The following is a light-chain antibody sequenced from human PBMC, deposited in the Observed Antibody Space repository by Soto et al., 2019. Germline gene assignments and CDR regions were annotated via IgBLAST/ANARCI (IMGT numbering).Light chain of an antibody. J-gene: IGKJ5*01. CDR2: AAS. CDR3: QRSYSTPRT. Sequence: DIQMTQSPSSLSASVGDRVTITCRASQSISSYLNWYQQKPGKAPKLLIYAASSLQSGVPSRFSGSGSGTDFTLTISSLQAEDFATYYCQRSYSTPRTFGQETRLEI. V-gene: IGKV1-39*01. CDR1: QSISSY.